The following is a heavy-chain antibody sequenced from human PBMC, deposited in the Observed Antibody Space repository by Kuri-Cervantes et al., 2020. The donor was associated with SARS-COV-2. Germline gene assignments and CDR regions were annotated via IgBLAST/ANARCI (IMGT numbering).Heavy chain of an antibody. Sequence: SETLSLTCTVSGDSITNYYLTWIRQPPGKGLEWIGYVSYNGATAYNPSLKSRVTMSLDTSKNQFSLRLSSVTAADTAVYYCSGRADFSSVDYWGQGTLVTVSS. CDR2: VSYNGAT. D-gene: IGHD3/OR15-3a*01. CDR1: GDSITNYY. J-gene: IGHJ4*02. V-gene: IGHV4-59*01. CDR3: SGRADFSSVDY.